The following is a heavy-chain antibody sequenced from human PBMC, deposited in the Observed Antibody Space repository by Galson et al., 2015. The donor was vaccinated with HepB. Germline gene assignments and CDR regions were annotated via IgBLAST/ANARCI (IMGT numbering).Heavy chain of an antibody. V-gene: IGHV3-30*04. J-gene: IGHJ6*02. Sequence: LRLSCAASGFTFSSYAMHWVRQAPGKGLEWVAVISYDGSNKYYADSVKGRFTISRDNSKNTLYLQMNSLRAENTAVYYCARDHQPAGRYYYGMDVWGQGTTVTVSS. CDR3: ARDHQPAGRYYYGMDV. D-gene: IGHD6-13*01. CDR1: GFTFSSYA. CDR2: ISYDGSNK.